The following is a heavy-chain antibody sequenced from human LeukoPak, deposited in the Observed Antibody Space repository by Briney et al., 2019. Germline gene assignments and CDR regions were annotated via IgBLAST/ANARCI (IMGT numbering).Heavy chain of an antibody. CDR2: IYYNGST. Sequence: SETLSLTCTVSGGSISSGGYYWSWIRQHPGKGLEWIGYIYYNGSTYYNPSLKSRVTISVDTSKNQFSLKLSSVTAADTAVYYCARARRLTMVRGVIDWFDPWGQGTLVTVSS. V-gene: IGHV4-31*03. D-gene: IGHD3-10*01. CDR3: ARARRLTMVRGVIDWFDP. J-gene: IGHJ5*02. CDR1: GGSISSGGYY.